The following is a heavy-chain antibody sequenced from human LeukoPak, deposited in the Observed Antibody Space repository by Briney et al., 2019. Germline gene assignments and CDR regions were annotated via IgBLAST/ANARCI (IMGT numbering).Heavy chain of an antibody. Sequence: ASVKVSCKTSGYTFTDNFIHWVRRAPGQGLEWMGWINPNSGGTNEAQKFQGRVTFTRDTSVRTAYMELASLTSDDTAVYYCAKDTGSLQADMLNDVRHNWFDPWGQGTLVIVSS. CDR2: INPNSGGT. V-gene: IGHV1-2*02. D-gene: IGHD1-1*01. CDR1: GYTFTDNF. J-gene: IGHJ5*02. CDR3: AKDTGSLQADMLNDVRHNWFDP.